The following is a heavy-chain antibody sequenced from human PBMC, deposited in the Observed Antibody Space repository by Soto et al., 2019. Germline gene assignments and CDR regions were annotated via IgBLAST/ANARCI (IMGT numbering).Heavy chain of an antibody. CDR3: ARGGVTGTYYYYYGMDV. CDR1: GGSISSGGYS. D-gene: IGHD1-20*01. Sequence: SETLSLTCAVSGGSISSGGYSWSWIRQPPGKGLEWIGYIYHSGSTYYNPSLKSRVTISVDRSKNQFSLKLSSVTAADTAVYYCARGGVTGTYYYYYGMDVWGQGTTVTVSS. CDR2: IYHSGST. J-gene: IGHJ6*02. V-gene: IGHV4-30-2*01.